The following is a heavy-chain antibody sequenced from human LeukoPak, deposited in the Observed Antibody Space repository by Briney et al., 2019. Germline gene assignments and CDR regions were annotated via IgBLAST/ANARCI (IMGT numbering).Heavy chain of an antibody. CDR3: ARGVPKTSYYYYYMDV. J-gene: IGHJ6*03. CDR1: GFTCSDYS. V-gene: IGHV3-48*01. CDR2: ISSSGFTL. D-gene: IGHD4-11*01. Sequence: GGSLRLSCVDSGFTCSDYSMNWVRQAPGKGLEWVSYISSSGFTLNYADSVKGRFTISRDNAKNSLYLQMNSLRAEDTAVYYCARGVPKTSYYYYYMDVWGKGTTVTVSS.